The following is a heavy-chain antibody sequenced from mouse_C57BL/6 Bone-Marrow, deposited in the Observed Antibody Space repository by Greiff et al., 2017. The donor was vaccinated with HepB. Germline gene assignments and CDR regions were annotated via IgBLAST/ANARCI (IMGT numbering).Heavy chain of an antibody. CDR3: ARGDYGSLYAMDY. D-gene: IGHD1-1*01. J-gene: IGHJ4*01. CDR1: GYTFTSYW. Sequence: QVQLKQPGAELVMPGASVKLSCKASGYTFTSYWMHWVKQRPGQGLEWIGEIDPSDSYTNYNQKFKGKSTLTVDKSSSTAYMQLSSLTSEDSAVYYCARGDYGSLYAMDYWGQGTSVTVSS. V-gene: IGHV1-69*01. CDR2: IDPSDSYT.